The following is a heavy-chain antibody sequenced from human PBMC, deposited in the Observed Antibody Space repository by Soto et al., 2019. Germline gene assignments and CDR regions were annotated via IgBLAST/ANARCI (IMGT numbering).Heavy chain of an antibody. Sequence: QVQLVESGGGVVQPGRSLRLSCAASGFTFSSYGMHWVRQAPGKGLEWVAVIWYDGSNKYYADSVKGRFTISRDNSKNTLYLQMNRLRAEDKAVYYCAREGGDSSGSLGGMDVWGQGTTVTVSS. CDR3: AREGGDSSGSLGGMDV. CDR2: IWYDGSNK. V-gene: IGHV3-33*01. D-gene: IGHD3-22*01. CDR1: GFTFSSYG. J-gene: IGHJ6*02.